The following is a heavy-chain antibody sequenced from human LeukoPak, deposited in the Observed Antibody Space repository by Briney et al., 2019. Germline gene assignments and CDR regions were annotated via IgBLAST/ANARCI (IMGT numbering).Heavy chain of an antibody. CDR1: GGSISSYY. Sequence: SETLSLTCTVSGGSISSYYWSWIRQPPGKGLEWIGYIYYSGSTNYNPSLKSRVTISVDTSKNQFSLKLSSVTAADTAVYYCARDSGTTGEVKFDPWGQGILVTVSS. CDR3: ARDSGTTGEVKFDP. V-gene: IGHV4-59*01. J-gene: IGHJ5*02. CDR2: IYYSGST. D-gene: IGHD3-10*01.